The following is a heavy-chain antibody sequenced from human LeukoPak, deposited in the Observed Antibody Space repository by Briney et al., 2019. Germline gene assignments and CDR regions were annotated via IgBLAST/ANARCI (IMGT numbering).Heavy chain of an antibody. CDR2: VKGKTDGGTT. J-gene: IGHJ4*02. CDR1: GFTFSSYA. CDR3: TTHILTGDFDY. V-gene: IGHV3-15*01. D-gene: IGHD7-27*01. Sequence: GGSLRLSCAASGFTFSSYAMNWVRQAPGKGLEWVGRVKGKTDGGTTGYAAPVKGRFTISRDDLKNTMYLQMNSLKTEDTAMYYCTTHILTGDFDYWGQGTLVTVSS.